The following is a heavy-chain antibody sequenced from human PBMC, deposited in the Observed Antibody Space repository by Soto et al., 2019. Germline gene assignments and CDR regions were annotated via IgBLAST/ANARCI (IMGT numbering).Heavy chain of an antibody. CDR1: GFICSSYD. Sequence: ASGFICSSYDMSWVRQAPGKGLEWVSTILVGGSTHYEDSVKGRFTISRDGSKNTVYLQMNSLTAGDTAVYYCAKATATGGGAFDICGQGTMVTVSS. J-gene: IGHJ3*02. CDR2: ILVGGST. CDR3: AKATATGGGAFDI. D-gene: IGHD2-8*02. V-gene: IGHV3-23*01.